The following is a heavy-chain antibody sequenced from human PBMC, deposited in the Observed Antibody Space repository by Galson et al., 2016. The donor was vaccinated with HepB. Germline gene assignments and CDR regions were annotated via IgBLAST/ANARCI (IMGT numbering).Heavy chain of an antibody. CDR2: TYFRSKWYR. J-gene: IGHJ1*01. CDR3: ARCSRWSCGF. D-gene: IGHD6-19*01. V-gene: IGHV6-1*01. Sequence: CAISGDSVSNNSAAWNWIRQSPSRGLEWLGRTYFRSKWYRDYAVFVKGRLTINPDTSKSQFSLQLNSVTPEDAATYYCARCSRWSCGFWGQGTLITVSS. CDR1: GDSVSNNSAA.